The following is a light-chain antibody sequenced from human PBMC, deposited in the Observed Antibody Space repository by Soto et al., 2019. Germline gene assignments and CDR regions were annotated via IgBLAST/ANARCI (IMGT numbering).Light chain of an antibody. CDR2: DAT. Sequence: EIVLTQSPVTLSLSPGERATLSCRASQSFTTYLAWYQQKPGQAPRLLIYDATNRATGIPARFSGSGSGTDFTLTISSLQPEDFAVYYCQQRSNWPPRITFGQGTRLEI. J-gene: IGKJ5*01. V-gene: IGKV3-11*01. CDR3: QQRSNWPPRIT. CDR1: QSFTTY.